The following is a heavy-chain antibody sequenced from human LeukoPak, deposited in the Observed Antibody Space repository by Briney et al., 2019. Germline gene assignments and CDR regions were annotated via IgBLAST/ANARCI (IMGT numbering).Heavy chain of an antibody. J-gene: IGHJ4*02. CDR2: IYYSGST. CDR3: ARGVVAIDY. D-gene: IGHD2-15*01. CDR1: GGSFSGYY. V-gene: IGHV4-59*01. Sequence: SETLSLTCAVYGGSFSGYYWSWIRQPPGKGLEWIGYIYYSGSTNYNPSLKSRVTISVDTSKNQFSLKLSSVTAADTAVYYCARGVVAIDYWGQGTLVTVSS.